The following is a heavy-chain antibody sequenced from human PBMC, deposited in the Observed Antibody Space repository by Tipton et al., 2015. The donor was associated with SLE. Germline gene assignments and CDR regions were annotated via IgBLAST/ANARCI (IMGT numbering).Heavy chain of an antibody. CDR2: IYYSGST. V-gene: IGHV4-61*10. Sequence: TLSLTCTVSGGSISSGSYYWSWIRQPAGKGLEWIGYIYYSGSTYYNPSLKSRVTISVDTSKNQFSLKLSSVTAADTAVFYCARDGRPYDAFDIWGQGTTVTVSS. D-gene: IGHD1-26*01. CDR1: GGSISSGSYY. J-gene: IGHJ3*02. CDR3: ARDGRPYDAFDI.